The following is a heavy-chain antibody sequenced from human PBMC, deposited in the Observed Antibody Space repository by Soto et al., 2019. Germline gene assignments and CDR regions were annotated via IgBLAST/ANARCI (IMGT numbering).Heavy chain of an antibody. D-gene: IGHD2-2*01. V-gene: IGHV1-58*02. CDR3: ASSFFVVAPAEHAFFI. Sequence: ASVKVYCKGCGLTLTSSSMQWVRQARRQRLECIRWIVVGSGNTNYAQKFQEMVTITRDMSTSTAYMELSSLISDDTAVYYCASSFFVVAPAEHAFFIWG. CDR1: GLTLTSSS. J-gene: IGHJ3*02. CDR2: IVVGSGNT.